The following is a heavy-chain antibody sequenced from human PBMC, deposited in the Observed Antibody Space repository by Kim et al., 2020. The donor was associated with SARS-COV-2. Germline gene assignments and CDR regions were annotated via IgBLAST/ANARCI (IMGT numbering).Heavy chain of an antibody. CDR2: IKYDGSEK. CDR1: GFNFNNFC. CDR3: ARDYRFFVFTTWGY. Sequence: GGSLRLSCAASGFNFNNFCMRWVRQAPGKGLEWVAHIKYDGSEKYYVDSLKGRFTISRDSSKNTLYLQMNSLRLEDTAVYFCARDYRFFVFTTWGYWGQ. V-gene: IGHV3-7*01. D-gene: IGHD3-16*01. J-gene: IGHJ4*02.